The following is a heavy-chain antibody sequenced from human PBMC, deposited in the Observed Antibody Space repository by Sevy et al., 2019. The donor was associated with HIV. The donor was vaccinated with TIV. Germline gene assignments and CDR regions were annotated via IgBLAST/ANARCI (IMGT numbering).Heavy chain of an antibody. CDR2: ISFDGVNK. Sequence: GGSLRLSCEASGFSFSRYGMHWVRQVAGKGLEWVAVISFDGVNKYYSDSVRGRFAISRDNSENTMHLQMNNLRLDDTAVYYCAKGLSSIYPYSMDVWGQGTTVTVSS. D-gene: IGHD3-16*01. CDR1: GFSFSRYG. V-gene: IGHV3-30*18. J-gene: IGHJ6*02. CDR3: AKGLSSIYPYSMDV.